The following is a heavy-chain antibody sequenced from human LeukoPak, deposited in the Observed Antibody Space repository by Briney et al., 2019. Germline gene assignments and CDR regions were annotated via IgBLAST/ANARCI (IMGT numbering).Heavy chain of an antibody. CDR2: INPIFGTA. CDR3: ARGVRSLTRGVFDY. CDR1: GGTFSSYA. Sequence: SVKVSCKASGGTFSSYAISWVRQAPGQGLEWMGGINPIFGTANYAQKFQGRVTITADKSTSTAYMELSSLRSEDTAVYYCARGVRSLTRGVFDYWGQGTLVTVSS. D-gene: IGHD3-10*01. V-gene: IGHV1-69*06. J-gene: IGHJ4*02.